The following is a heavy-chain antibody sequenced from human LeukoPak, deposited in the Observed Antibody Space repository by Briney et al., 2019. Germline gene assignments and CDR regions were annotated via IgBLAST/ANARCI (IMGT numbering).Heavy chain of an antibody. V-gene: IGHV3-23*01. D-gene: IGHD3-9*01. CDR2: ISGSVGST. CDR1: GFTFNNYA. CDR3: AKDILTGYYAPFDY. Sequence: PGGSLRLSCAASGFTFNNYAMSLVRQAPGKGLEWVSVISGSVGSTYYADSVKGRFTISRDNSKNTLYLQMNSLRAEDTAVYFCAKDILTGYYAPFDYWGQGTLVTVSS. J-gene: IGHJ4*02.